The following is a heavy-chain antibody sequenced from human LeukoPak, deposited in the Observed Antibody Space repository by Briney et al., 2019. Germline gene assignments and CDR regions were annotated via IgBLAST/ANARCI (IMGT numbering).Heavy chain of an antibody. CDR3: ARVRDWFDP. Sequence: PSETLSLTCAVYGGSLCDYYWSWIRQPPGKGLEWIGYIWYSGFTYYNPSLKSRVTISVDTSKDQFFLKLSSVTAADTAMYYCARVRDWFDPWGQGTLVTVSS. D-gene: IGHD4/OR15-4a*01. V-gene: IGHV4-34*01. CDR2: IWYSGFT. CDR1: GGSLCDYY. J-gene: IGHJ5*02.